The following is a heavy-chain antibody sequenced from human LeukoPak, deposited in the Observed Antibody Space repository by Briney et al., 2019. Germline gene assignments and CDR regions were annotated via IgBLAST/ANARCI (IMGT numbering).Heavy chain of an antibody. J-gene: IGHJ5*02. V-gene: IGHV4-38-2*01. D-gene: IGHD2-21*02. CDR2: IYHSGST. CDR3: ARNTTEVVTAKWFDP. Sequence: PSETLSLTCAVSGYSISSGDYWGWIRQPPGKGLEWIGSIYHSGSTHYNPSLKSQVTISVDTSKNQFSLKLSSVTAADTAVYYCARNTTEVVTAKWFDPWGQGTLVTVSS. CDR1: GYSISSGDY.